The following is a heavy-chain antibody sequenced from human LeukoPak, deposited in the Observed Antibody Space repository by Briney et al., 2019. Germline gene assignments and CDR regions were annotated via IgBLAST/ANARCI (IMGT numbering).Heavy chain of an antibody. V-gene: IGHV1-46*01. CDR2: INPSGGST. D-gene: IGHD2-2*01. CDR1: GYIFTSYY. Sequence: ASVKVSCKASGYIFTSYYMHWVRQAPGQGLEWMGIINPSGGSTSYAQKFQGRVTMTRDMSTSTVYMELSSLRSEDTAVYYCAKWLRGSTSLDWFDPWGQGTLVTVSS. CDR3: AKWLRGSTSLDWFDP. J-gene: IGHJ5*02.